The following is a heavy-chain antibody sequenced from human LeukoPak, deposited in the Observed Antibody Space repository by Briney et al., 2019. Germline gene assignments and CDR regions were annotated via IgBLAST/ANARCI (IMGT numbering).Heavy chain of an antibody. D-gene: IGHD3-16*02. J-gene: IGHJ5*02. Sequence: ASVKVSCKASGYTFTSYYMHWVRQAPGQGLEWMGIINPSGGSTSYAQKFQGRVTMTRDTSTSTVYMELSSLRSEDTAVYYCARDPLGGVIVNWFDPWGQGTLVTVSS. V-gene: IGHV1-46*01. CDR3: ARDPLGGVIVNWFDP. CDR2: INPSGGST. CDR1: GYTFTSYY.